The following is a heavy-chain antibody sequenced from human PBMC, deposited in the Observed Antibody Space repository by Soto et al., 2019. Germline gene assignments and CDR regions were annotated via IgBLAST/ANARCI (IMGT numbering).Heavy chain of an antibody. Sequence: SETLCLTCTVSDVSISSKDFYWGWIRQSPGKGLEWIGTLYSGSTFSSLSLKNRVTISVDTSKNQVSLKLRSVAAADTAIYYCATTRGIAVGGSFDYWGQGIQVTVSS. V-gene: IGHV4-39*01. CDR2: LYSGST. J-gene: IGHJ4*02. CDR1: DVSISSKDFY. CDR3: ATTRGIAVGGSFDY. D-gene: IGHD6-19*01.